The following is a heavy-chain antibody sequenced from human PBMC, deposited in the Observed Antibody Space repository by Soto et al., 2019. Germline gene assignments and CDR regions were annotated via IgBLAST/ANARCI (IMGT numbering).Heavy chain of an antibody. CDR1: GFTFSSYG. D-gene: IGHD5-18*01. CDR2: ISYDGSNK. V-gene: IGHV3-30*18. Sequence: GGSLRLSCAASGFTFSSYGMHWVRQAPGKGLEWVAVISYDGSNKYYADSVKGRFTISRDNSKNTLYLQMNSLRAEDTAVYYCAKDWALYTAMVMRFDYWGQGTLVTVSS. CDR3: AKDWALYTAMVMRFDY. J-gene: IGHJ4*02.